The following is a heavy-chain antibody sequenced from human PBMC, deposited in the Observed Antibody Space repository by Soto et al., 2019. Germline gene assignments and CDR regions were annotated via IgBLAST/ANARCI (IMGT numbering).Heavy chain of an antibody. J-gene: IGHJ5*02. D-gene: IGHD2-2*01. CDR1: GGSISSYY. CDR2: IYYSGST. CDR3: ARQAIVVVPAAMRRDNWFDP. V-gene: IGHV4-59*08. Sequence: PSETLSLTSTVSGGSISSYYWSWIRQPPGKGLEWIGYIYYSGSTNYNPSLKSRVTISEDTSKNQFSLKLSSVTAADTAVYYCARQAIVVVPAAMRRDNWFDPWGQGTLVTVSS.